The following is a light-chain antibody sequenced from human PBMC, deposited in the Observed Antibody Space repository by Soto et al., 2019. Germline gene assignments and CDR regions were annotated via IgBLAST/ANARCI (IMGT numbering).Light chain of an antibody. CDR3: QQYNNWPPWT. V-gene: IGKV3-15*01. J-gene: IGKJ1*01. CDR2: GAS. Sequence: EVVMTQSPATLSVSPGDRASLSCRASQTVRTSLAWYQQKPGQSPRLLIHGASTRAAGVPARFSGGGSGTEFTLNTTSLQSEDVAVYYCQQYNNWPPWTFGQGTKVEVK. CDR1: QTVRTS.